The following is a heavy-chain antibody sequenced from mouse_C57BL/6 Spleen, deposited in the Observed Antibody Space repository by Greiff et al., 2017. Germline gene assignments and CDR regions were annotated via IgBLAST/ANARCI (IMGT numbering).Heavy chain of an antibody. J-gene: IGHJ2*01. CDR3: AREDDYYFDY. CDR2: INPISGST. CDR1: GYTFTSSW. V-gene: IGHV1-64*01. Sequence: VQLQQPGAELVKPGASVKLSCKASGYTFTSSWMPWVKQRPGQGLEWIGMINPISGSTNYNEKFKGKSALTVDKSASTAYMHLSSLTSEDSAVYYCAREDDYYFDYWGQGTTLTVSS. D-gene: IGHD2-4*01.